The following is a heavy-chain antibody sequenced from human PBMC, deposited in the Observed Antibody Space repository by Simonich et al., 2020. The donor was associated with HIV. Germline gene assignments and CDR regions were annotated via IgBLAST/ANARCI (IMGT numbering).Heavy chain of an antibody. CDR3: ARRHPTTVTTPYFDY. D-gene: IGHD4-17*01. J-gene: IGHJ4*02. CDR1: GGAFSGYY. CDR2: INQSEST. Sequence: QVPLQQWGAGLLQPSETLSLTCAVYGGAFSGYYWSWIRQPPGKGLEWIGEINQSESTNYNTSLKSRVTISVDTSKNQFSLKLSSVTAADTAVYYCARRHPTTVTTPYFDYWGQGTLVTVSS. V-gene: IGHV4-34*01.